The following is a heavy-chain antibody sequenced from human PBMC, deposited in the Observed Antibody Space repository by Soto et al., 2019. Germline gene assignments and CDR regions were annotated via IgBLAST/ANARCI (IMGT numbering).Heavy chain of an antibody. CDR1: GFTFSSYA. D-gene: IGHD3-3*01. CDR2: IGGSGGST. J-gene: IGHJ6*02. Sequence: GSLRLTCSASGFTFSSYAMSWVRQAAGKGLEWVSAIGGSGGSTYYADSVKGRFTISRDNSKNTLYLQMKSLRAEDTAVYSCAKNPEYDFWSGDYGMDVWGQGTKVTVYS. CDR3: AKNPEYDFWSGDYGMDV. V-gene: IGHV3-23*01.